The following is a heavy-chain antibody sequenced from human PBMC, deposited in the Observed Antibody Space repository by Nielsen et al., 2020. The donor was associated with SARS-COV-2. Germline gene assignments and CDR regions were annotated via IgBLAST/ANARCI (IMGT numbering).Heavy chain of an antibody. Sequence: ASVKVSCKASGYTFTSYYMHWVRQAPGQGPEWMGIINPSGGSTSYAQKFQGRVTMTRDTSTSTVYMELSSLRSEDTAVYYCAREGILTGPDYWGQGTLVTVSS. V-gene: IGHV1-46*01. CDR3: AREGILTGPDY. J-gene: IGHJ4*02. D-gene: IGHD3-9*01. CDR2: INPSGGST. CDR1: GYTFTSYY.